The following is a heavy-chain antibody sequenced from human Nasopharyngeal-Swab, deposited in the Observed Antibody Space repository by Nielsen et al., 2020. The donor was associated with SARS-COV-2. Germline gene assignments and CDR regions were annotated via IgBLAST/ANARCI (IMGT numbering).Heavy chain of an antibody. J-gene: IGHJ4*02. CDR3: AREGALVPAAMTYYFDY. D-gene: IGHD2-2*01. CDR2: IYTSGST. Sequence: SCTVSGGSISSGSYYWSWIRQPAGKGLEWIGRIYTSGSTNYNPSLKSRVTISVDTSKNQFSLKLSSVTAADTAVYYCAREGALVPAAMTYYFDYWGQGTLVTVSS. V-gene: IGHV4-61*02. CDR1: GGSISSGSYY.